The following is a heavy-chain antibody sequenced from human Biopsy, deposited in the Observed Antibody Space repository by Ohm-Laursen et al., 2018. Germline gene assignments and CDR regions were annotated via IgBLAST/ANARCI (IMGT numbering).Heavy chain of an antibody. Sequence: GASVKVSCKASGYTFTGYYIHWVRQAPGQGLEWVGWLNPNNGGTDYAEKFQGRVTMTRDTSINTAYMELSSLRSDDTAVYFCAREIAPWYDSSDYYSFFDYWGQGTLVTVSS. CDR2: LNPNNGGT. CDR1: GYTFTGYY. J-gene: IGHJ4*02. CDR3: AREIAPWYDSSDYYSFFDY. V-gene: IGHV1-2*02. D-gene: IGHD3-22*01.